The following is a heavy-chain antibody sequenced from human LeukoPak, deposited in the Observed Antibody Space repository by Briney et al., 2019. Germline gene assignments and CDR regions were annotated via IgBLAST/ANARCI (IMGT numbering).Heavy chain of an antibody. J-gene: IGHJ6*02. CDR1: GGTFSSYA. CDR3: ARDRTEYYYDSSGYYYYYYGMDV. V-gene: IGHV1-69*01. Sequence: ASVKVSCKASGGTFSSYAISWVRQAPGQGLEWMGGIIPIFGTANYAQKFQGRVTITADESPSTAYMELSSLRSEDTAVYYCARDRTEYYYDSSGYYYYYYGMDVWGQGTTVTVSS. CDR2: IIPIFGTA. D-gene: IGHD3-22*01.